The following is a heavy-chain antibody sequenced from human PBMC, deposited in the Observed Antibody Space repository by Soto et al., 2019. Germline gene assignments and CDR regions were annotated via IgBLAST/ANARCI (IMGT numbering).Heavy chain of an antibody. J-gene: IGHJ4*02. Sequence: GGSLRLSCAASGFTISSYTMHWVRQDPGKGLEWVAIISYDGRRTYYADSVKGRFTVSRDTSTNTLYPQMNSLRAEDTAVYYCAKATLIVVVPAAIAYWGQGTLVTVSS. V-gene: IGHV3-30*04. CDR3: AKATLIVVVPAAIAY. D-gene: IGHD2-2*01. CDR2: ISYDGRRT. CDR1: GFTISSYT.